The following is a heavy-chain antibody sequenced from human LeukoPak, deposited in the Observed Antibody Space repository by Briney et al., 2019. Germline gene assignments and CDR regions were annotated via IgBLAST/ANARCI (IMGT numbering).Heavy chain of an antibody. Sequence: SETLSLTCTVSGGSISSYYWGWIRQPPGKGLEWIGTIYYSGSTYYNPSLKSRVTISVDTSKNQFSLKLSSVTAADTAVYYCARVRGYSSSWFNYWGQGTLVTVSS. CDR1: GGSISSYY. J-gene: IGHJ4*02. D-gene: IGHD6-13*01. V-gene: IGHV4-39*07. CDR2: IYYSGST. CDR3: ARVRGYSSSWFNY.